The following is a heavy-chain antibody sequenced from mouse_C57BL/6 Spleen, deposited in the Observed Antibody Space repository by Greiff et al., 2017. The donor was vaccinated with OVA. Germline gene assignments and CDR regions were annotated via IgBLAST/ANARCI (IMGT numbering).Heavy chain of an antibody. Sequence: EVMLVESGGGLVKPGGSLKLSCAASGFTFSDYGMHWVRQAPEKGLEWVAYISSGSSTIYYADTVKGRFTISRDNAKNTLFLQMTSLRSEDTAMYYCARGNYGSSLWYFDVWGTGTTVTVSS. CDR3: ARGNYGSSLWYFDV. CDR2: ISSGSSTI. CDR1: GFTFSDYG. V-gene: IGHV5-17*01. D-gene: IGHD1-1*01. J-gene: IGHJ1*03.